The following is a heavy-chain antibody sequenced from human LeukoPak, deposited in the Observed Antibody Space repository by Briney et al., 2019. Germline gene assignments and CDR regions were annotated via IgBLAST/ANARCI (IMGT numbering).Heavy chain of an antibody. J-gene: IGHJ3*02. CDR1: GASINSGNYY. CDR2: FYTSGST. Sequence: SQTLSLTCTVSGASINSGNYYWNWTRQPAGKGLEWIGRFYTSGSTNYSPSLKSRVTISVDTSKNQFSLRLSSVTAADTAVYYCARDLWTGAFDIWGQGTMVTVSS. D-gene: IGHD1-1*01. CDR3: ARDLWTGAFDI. V-gene: IGHV4-61*02.